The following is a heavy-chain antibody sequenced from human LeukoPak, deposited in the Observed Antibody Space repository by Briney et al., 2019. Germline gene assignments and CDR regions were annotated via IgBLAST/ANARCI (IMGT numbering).Heavy chain of an antibody. V-gene: IGHV3-74*01. D-gene: IGHD3-10*01. J-gene: IGHJ4*02. CDR2: INSDGSGT. CDR1: GFTFSSYW. Sequence: GGSLRLSCAASGFTFSSYWMYWVRQAPGKGLVWVSRINSDGSGTSYADSVRGRFTISRDNAKNTMYLQMNSLRAEDTAVYYCARGYYGSGSPYWGQGTLVTVSS. CDR3: ARGYYGSGSPY.